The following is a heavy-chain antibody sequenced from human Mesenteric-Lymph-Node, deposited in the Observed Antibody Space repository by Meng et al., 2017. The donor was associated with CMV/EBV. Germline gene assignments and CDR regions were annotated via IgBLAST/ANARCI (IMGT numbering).Heavy chain of an antibody. V-gene: IGHV4-39*02. J-gene: IGHJ5*02. Sequence: QRHLQEAGHCLVKPSETLSLKCTVSGGSISSSWHYWGWIRQPPGKGLEWIGSIFYSGSAHYNPALESRVTISIDKSKNEFFLNLGSVTAADTAMYFCARDTLTYSYGPGWIDPWGQGTLVTVSS. CDR3: ARDTLTYSYGPGWIDP. D-gene: IGHD3-10*01. CDR2: IFYSGSA. CDR1: GGSISSSWHY.